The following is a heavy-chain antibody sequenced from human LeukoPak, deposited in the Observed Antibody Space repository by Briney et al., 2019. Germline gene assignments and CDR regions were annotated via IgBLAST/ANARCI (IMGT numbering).Heavy chain of an antibody. CDR1: GFTFSSYW. V-gene: IGHV3-74*01. D-gene: IGHD3-22*01. CDR2: IRSDGST. CDR3: ARAPSEIGGYYPEYFRH. Sequence: GGSLRLSCAASGFTFSSYWMHWVRQAPGKGLVWVSRIRSDGSTNYADSVKGRFTISRDNAKNTLSLQMNSLRAEDTGVYYCARAPSEIGGYYPEYFRHWGQGTLVTVSS. J-gene: IGHJ1*01.